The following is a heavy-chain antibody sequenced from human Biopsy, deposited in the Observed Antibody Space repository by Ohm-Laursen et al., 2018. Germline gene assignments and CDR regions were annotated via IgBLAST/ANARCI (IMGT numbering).Heavy chain of an antibody. CDR3: ARGPGKLWSGYYT. V-gene: IGHV3-53*01. CDR2: IYSDGNT. Sequence: SLRLSCSASVFSVSVNHISWIRQAPGQGLQRVSLIYSDGNTYYADSVKGRFTISRDIPRNTLYLQMNSLRAEDTAVYYCARGPGKLWSGYYTWGQGSLVSVSS. CDR1: VFSVSVNH. D-gene: IGHD3-3*01. J-gene: IGHJ5*02.